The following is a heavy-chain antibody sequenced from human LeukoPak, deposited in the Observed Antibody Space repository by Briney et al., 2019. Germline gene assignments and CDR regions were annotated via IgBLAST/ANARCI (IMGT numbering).Heavy chain of an antibody. Sequence: GGSLRLSCAASGFTFSDYAMSWVRQAPGKGLEWVSVISASGDSLLYADSVKGRFTISRDNSKNTLYLQMSTLRAEDTAVYFRAKGGIGGYDFWSGYSNYWYFDLWGRGTLVSVSS. CDR2: ISASGDSL. CDR3: AKGGIGGYDFWSGYSNYWYFDL. J-gene: IGHJ2*01. D-gene: IGHD3-3*01. V-gene: IGHV3-23*01. CDR1: GFTFSDYA.